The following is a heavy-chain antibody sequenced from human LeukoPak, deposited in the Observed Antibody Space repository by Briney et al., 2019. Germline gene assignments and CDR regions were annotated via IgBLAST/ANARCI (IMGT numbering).Heavy chain of an antibody. J-gene: IGHJ5*02. CDR1: GFTFSSYG. CDR2: ISSSSTYI. V-gene: IGHV3-21*01. CDR3: ARDSSSWFNWFDP. Sequence: PGRSLRLSCAASGFTFSSYGMHWVRQAPGKGLEWVSSISSSSTYIYYADSVKGRFTISGDNAKYSLYLQMNSLRAEDTAVYYCARDSSSWFNWFDPWGQGTLVTVSS. D-gene: IGHD6-13*01.